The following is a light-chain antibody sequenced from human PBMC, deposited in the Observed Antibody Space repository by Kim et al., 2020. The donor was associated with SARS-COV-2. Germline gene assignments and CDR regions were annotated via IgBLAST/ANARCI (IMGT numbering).Light chain of an antibody. CDR2: GAS. V-gene: IGKV3-20*01. J-gene: IGKJ5*01. CDR1: QSVRSSY. Sequence: EIVLTQSPGTLSVSPGERATLSCRASQSVRSSYLAWYQQKPGQPPRLLIYGASSRATGIPDRFSGSGSGTDFTLTISRLEPEDFAVYYCQQYGSSPSITFGQGTRLEIK. CDR3: QQYGSSPSIT.